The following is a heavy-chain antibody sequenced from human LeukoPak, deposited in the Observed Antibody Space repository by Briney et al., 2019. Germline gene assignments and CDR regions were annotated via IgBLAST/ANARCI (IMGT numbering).Heavy chain of an antibody. D-gene: IGHD5/OR15-5a*01. J-gene: IGHJ4*02. V-gene: IGHV4-61*02. CDR1: GGSISSAIHT. CDR3: ARGSLGREVSAFFKN. Sequence: SQTLSLTCTVSGGSISSAIHTWNWIRQPAGKGLEWIGRIYTTGSTNYNPSLKSRVTISVDTSENQFSLRLSSVTAADTAVYYCARGSLGREVSAFFKNWGQGILVTVSS. CDR2: IYTTGST.